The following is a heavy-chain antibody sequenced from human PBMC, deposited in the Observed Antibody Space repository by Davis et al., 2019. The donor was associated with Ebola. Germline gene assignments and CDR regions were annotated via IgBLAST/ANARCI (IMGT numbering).Heavy chain of an antibody. J-gene: IGHJ6*02. V-gene: IGHV4-59*02. Sequence: MPSETLSLTCTVSGASVKFSYWSWIRQPPGKGLEWIGFIYMGNTNYNPSLKGRVTISADTSKNQFSLNLTSVAAADTAVYYCAKISPDDYYFYGMDVWGQGTTVTVSS. CDR3: AKISPDDYYFYGMDV. CDR1: GASVKFSY. CDR2: IYMGNT.